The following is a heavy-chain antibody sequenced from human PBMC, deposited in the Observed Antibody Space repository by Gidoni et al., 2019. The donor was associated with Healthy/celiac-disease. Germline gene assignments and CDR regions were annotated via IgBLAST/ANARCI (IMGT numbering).Heavy chain of an antibody. Sequence: AVVSYGVSNEYYADSVKGRFTISRDNSKNTLSLQMNSLRPDDTAVYYCARGYSSGWFIDAFDIWGQGTMVTVSS. V-gene: IGHV3-30*03. CDR3: ARGYSSGWFIDAFDI. CDR2: VSYGVSNE. D-gene: IGHD6-19*01. J-gene: IGHJ3*02.